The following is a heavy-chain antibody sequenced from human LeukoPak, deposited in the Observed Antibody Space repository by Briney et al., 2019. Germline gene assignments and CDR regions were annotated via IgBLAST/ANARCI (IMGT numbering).Heavy chain of an antibody. CDR2: IYHSGST. V-gene: IGHV4-4*02. J-gene: IGHJ4*02. Sequence: PSETPSLTCAVPGGSISSSNWWSWVRQPPGKGLEWIGEIYHSGSTNYNPSLKSRVTISVDKSKNQFSLKLSSVTAADTAVYYCARVNGDTAMVFDYWGQGTLVTVSS. D-gene: IGHD5-18*01. CDR3: ARVNGDTAMVFDY. CDR1: GGSISSSNW.